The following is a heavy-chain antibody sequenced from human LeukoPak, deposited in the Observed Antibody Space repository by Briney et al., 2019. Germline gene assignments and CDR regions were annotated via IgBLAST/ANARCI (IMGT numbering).Heavy chain of an antibody. J-gene: IGHJ4*02. CDR1: GYTLTELS. CDR3: AARAPYYDYIWGTYRFDY. V-gene: IGHV1-24*01. CDR2: FDPEDGET. D-gene: IGHD3-16*02. Sequence: GASVKVSCKVSGYTLTELSVHWVRQAPGKGLEWMGGFDPEDGETINAQKFQGRVTTTEDTSTDTAYMELSSLRSEDTAVYFCAARAPYYDYIWGTYRFDYWGQGTLVTVSS.